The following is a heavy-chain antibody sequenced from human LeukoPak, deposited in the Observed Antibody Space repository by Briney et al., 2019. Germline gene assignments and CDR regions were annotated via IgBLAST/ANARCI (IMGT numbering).Heavy chain of an antibody. V-gene: IGHV3-21*04. Sequence: GGSLRLSCAASGFTFSSYSMNWVRQAPGKGLEWVSSISSSSSTIYYADSVKGRFTISRDNAKNSLYLQMNSLRAEDTAVYYCARDKPGTVTLDYWGQGTLVTVSS. CDR2: ISSSSSTI. CDR1: GFTFSSYS. J-gene: IGHJ4*02. D-gene: IGHD4-17*01. CDR3: ARDKPGTVTLDY.